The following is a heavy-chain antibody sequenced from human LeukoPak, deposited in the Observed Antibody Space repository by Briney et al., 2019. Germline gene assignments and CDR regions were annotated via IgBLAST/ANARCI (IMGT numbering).Heavy chain of an antibody. CDR3: ARVYTSSWYRDSLNFDY. CDR1: GGSFSGYY. Sequence: PSETLSLTCAVYGGSFSGYYWSWIRQPPGKGLEWSGEINHSGSTNYNPSLTSRGTISVNTSKNQFSLKLSTVTAADTAVYYCARVYTSSWYRDSLNFDYWGQGTLVIVSS. CDR2: INHSGST. J-gene: IGHJ4*02. D-gene: IGHD6-13*01. V-gene: IGHV4-34*01.